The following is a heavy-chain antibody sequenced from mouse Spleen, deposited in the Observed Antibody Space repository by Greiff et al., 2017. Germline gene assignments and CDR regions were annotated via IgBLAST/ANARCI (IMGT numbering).Heavy chain of an antibody. CDR1: GYTFTSYT. CDR2: INPSSGYT. Sequence: QVQLKESGAELARPGASVKMSCKASGYTFTSYTMHWVKQRPGQGLEWIGYINPSSGYTKYNQKFKDKATLTADKSSSTAYMQLSSLTSEDSAVYYCARSTTGFAYWGQGTLVTVSA. J-gene: IGHJ3*01. V-gene: IGHV1-4*01. CDR3: ARSTTGFAY. D-gene: IGHD1-1*01.